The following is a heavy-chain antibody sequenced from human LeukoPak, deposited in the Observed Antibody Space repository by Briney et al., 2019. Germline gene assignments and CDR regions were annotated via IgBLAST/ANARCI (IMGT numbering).Heavy chain of an antibody. CDR3: TTDRGYGDVPPH. J-gene: IGHJ1*01. Sequence: GGSLRLSCAASGFTFSSYGMHWVRQAPGKGLEWVAVISYDGSNKYYADSVKGRFTISRDNSKNTLYLHMNSLKTEDTAVYYCTTDRGYGDVPPHWGQGTLVTVSS. V-gene: IGHV3-30*03. CDR1: GFTFSSYG. CDR2: ISYDGSNK. D-gene: IGHD4-17*01.